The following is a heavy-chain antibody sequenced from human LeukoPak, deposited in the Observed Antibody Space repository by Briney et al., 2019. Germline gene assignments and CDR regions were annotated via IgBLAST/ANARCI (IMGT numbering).Heavy chain of an antibody. CDR3: ARALGGGIAVAGGAFDI. CDR1: GYTFTSYG. CDR2: ISAYNGNT. J-gene: IGHJ3*02. Sequence: ASVKVSCKASGYTFTSYGISWVRQAPGQGLEWMGWISAYNGNTNYAQKLQGRVTMTTDTSTSTAYMELRSLRSDDTAVYYCARALGGGIAVAGGAFDIWGQGTMVTVSS. D-gene: IGHD6-19*01. V-gene: IGHV1-18*01.